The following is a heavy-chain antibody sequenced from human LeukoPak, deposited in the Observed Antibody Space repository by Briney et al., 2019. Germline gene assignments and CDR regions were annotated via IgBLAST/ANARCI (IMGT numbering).Heavy chain of an antibody. J-gene: IGHJ5*01. CDR2: IIGRNGDT. Sequence: PGGSLRLSCAASGFTFSNYGVAWVRQASGKTLEWVSTIIGRNGDTYYTDSVKGRFTISRDISKSSVYLQMSSLRGDDTAVYYCAKYGVVLPPGSHIPHWFDFWGQGSLVTVSS. V-gene: IGHV3-23*01. D-gene: IGHD1-14*01. CDR3: AKYGVVLPPGSHIPHWFDF. CDR1: GFTFSNYG.